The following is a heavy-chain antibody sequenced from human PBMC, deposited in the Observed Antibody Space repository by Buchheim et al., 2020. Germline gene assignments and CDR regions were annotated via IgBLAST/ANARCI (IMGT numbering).Heavy chain of an antibody. CDR3: ARGCSNWNYEYYYYYGMDV. CDR2: MNPNSGNT. J-gene: IGHJ6*02. CDR1: GYTFTSYD. Sequence: QVQLVQSGAEVKKPGASVKVSCKASGYTFTSYDINWVRQATGQGLEWMGWMNPNSGNTGYAQKFQGRVTMTRNTSISTAYMELSSLRSEDTAVYYCARGCSNWNYEYYYYYGMDVWGQGTT. D-gene: IGHD1-7*01. V-gene: IGHV1-8*01.